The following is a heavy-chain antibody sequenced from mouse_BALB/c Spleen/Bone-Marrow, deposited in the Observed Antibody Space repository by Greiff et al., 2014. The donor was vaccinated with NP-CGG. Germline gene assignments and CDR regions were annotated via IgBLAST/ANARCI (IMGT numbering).Heavy chain of an antibody. CDR1: GFAFSSYD. Sequence: EVQLVESGGGLVKPGGSLKLSCAASGFAFSSYDMSWVRQTPEKRLEWVAYISSGGGSTYYPDTVKGRFTISRVNAKNTLYLQMSSLKSEDTAMYYCARLPSYYRYEDAYWGQGTLVTVSA. CDR2: ISSGGGST. J-gene: IGHJ3*01. D-gene: IGHD2-14*01. V-gene: IGHV5-12-1*01. CDR3: ARLPSYYRYEDAY.